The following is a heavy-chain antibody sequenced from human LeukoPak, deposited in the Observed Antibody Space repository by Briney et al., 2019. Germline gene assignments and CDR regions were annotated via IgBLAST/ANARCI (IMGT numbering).Heavy chain of an antibody. Sequence: AGGSLRLSCAASGFTFSDYWMTWVRQAPGKGLEWVANINQDGSEKNYVDSVKGRFTISRDNAKNSLYLQMNSLRAEDTAVYYCATRSSHTSSCYVYLFWDYWGQGALVTVSS. D-gene: IGHD2-2*01. CDR1: GFTFSDYW. CDR3: ATRSSHTSSCYVYLFWDY. V-gene: IGHV3-7*01. J-gene: IGHJ4*02. CDR2: INQDGSEK.